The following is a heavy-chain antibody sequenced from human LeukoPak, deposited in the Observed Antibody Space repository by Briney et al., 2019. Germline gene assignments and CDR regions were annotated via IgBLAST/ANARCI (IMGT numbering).Heavy chain of an antibody. D-gene: IGHD4-11*01. CDR2: TYNSGIT. Sequence: SETLSLTCTVSGGSISGYYWNWIREPPGKGLEGVGYTYNSGITNYNPSLKSRVTVSVDTSKNQFSLRLTSVTAADTAVYYCARSVPSLDYLFDSWGHGTLVTVSS. V-gene: IGHV4-59*08. CDR1: GGSISGYY. CDR3: ARSVPSLDYLFDS. J-gene: IGHJ5*01.